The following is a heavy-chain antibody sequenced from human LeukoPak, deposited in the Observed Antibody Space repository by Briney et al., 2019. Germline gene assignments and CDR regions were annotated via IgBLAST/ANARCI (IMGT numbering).Heavy chain of an antibody. V-gene: IGHV1-58*02. Sequence: TSVKISCKTSGLTFGSAAMQWVREARGQRLEWIGWIVVGSGSTHYAQKFQDRVIITTDMSTSTTYMELSSLRSEDTGVYYCARDLDGLGGKYYFDYWGQGTLVTVSS. CDR2: IVVGSGST. D-gene: IGHD3-3*01. CDR3: ARDLDGLGGKYYFDY. CDR1: GLTFGSAA. J-gene: IGHJ4*02.